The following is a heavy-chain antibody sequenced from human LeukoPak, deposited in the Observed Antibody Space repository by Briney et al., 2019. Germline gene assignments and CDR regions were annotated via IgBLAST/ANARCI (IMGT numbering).Heavy chain of an antibody. Sequence: GGSLRLSCAASGFTFSSYEMNWVRQAPGKGLEWVSYISSSGNTIYYADSVKGRFTISRDNAKNSLYLQMNSLRAEDTAVYYCTRTYWARGYFFDYWGQGTLVTVSS. CDR2: ISSSGNTI. D-gene: IGHD2-8*02. CDR3: TRTYWARGYFFDY. V-gene: IGHV3-48*03. CDR1: GFTFSSYE. J-gene: IGHJ4*02.